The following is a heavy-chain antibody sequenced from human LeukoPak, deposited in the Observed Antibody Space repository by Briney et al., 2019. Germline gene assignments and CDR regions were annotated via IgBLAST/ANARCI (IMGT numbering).Heavy chain of an antibody. CDR2: VYHSGST. CDR3: ARGSFTSYYYGSGSYFDY. D-gene: IGHD3-10*01. J-gene: IGHJ4*02. V-gene: IGHV4-59*12. CDR1: GGSINNYY. Sequence: SETLSLTCTVSGGSINNYYWTWVRQPPGKGLEWIGYVYHSGSTNYNPSLKSRVTISIDTSKNQFSLKLSSVTAADTAVYYCARGSFTSYYYGSGSYFDYWGQGTLVTVSS.